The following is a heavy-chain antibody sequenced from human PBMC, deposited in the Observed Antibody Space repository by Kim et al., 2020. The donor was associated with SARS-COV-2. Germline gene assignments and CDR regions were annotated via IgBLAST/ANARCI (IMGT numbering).Heavy chain of an antibody. CDR2: T. V-gene: IGHV3-74*01. D-gene: IGHD6-19*01. CDR3: ARAVAGNFDY. Sequence: TNYADCVKGRFTISRDNAKNTLYLQMNSLRAEDTAVYYCARAVAGNFDYWGLGTLVTVSS. J-gene: IGHJ4*02.